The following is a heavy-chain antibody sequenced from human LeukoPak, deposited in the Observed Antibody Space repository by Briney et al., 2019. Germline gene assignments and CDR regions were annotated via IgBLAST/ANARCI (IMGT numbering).Heavy chain of an antibody. J-gene: IGHJ6*03. CDR1: GFTVNTNF. CDR3: AKDVMHYGSGRPYYMDV. CDR2: IYSAGSGGST. V-gene: IGHV3-66*01. Sequence: PGGSLRLSCAASGFTVNTNFMSWVRLAPGRGLEWVSLIYSAGSGGSTYYADSVKGRFTISRDNSKNTLYLQMNSLTAEDTAVYYCAKDVMHYGSGRPYYMDVWGKGTTVTISS. D-gene: IGHD3-10*01.